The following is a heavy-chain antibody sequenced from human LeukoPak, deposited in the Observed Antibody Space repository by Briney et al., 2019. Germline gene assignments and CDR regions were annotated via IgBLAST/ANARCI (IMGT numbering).Heavy chain of an antibody. Sequence: PSETLSLTCTVSGGSISSGYDWGWIRQPPGKGLQWIGSIYHSGSTYYNPSLKSRVTISVDTSKNQFSLKLSSVTAADTAVYYCARVVPAATHFDYWGQGTPVTVSS. V-gene: IGHV4-38-2*02. CDR2: IYHSGST. CDR3: ARVVPAATHFDY. D-gene: IGHD2-2*01. J-gene: IGHJ4*02. CDR1: GGSISSGYD.